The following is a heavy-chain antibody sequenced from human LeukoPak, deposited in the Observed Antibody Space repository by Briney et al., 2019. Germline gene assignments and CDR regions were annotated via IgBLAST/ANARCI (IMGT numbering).Heavy chain of an antibody. CDR1: GFTFSIYS. CDR3: ARDSDISGYDLDY. Sequence: PGGSLRLSCAASGFTFSIYSMNWVRQAPGKGLEWVSSISSSSSYIYYADSVKGRFTISRDNAKNSLYLQMNSLRAEDTAVYYCARDSDISGYDLDYWGQGTLVTVSS. D-gene: IGHD5-12*01. J-gene: IGHJ4*02. CDR2: ISSSSSYI. V-gene: IGHV3-21*01.